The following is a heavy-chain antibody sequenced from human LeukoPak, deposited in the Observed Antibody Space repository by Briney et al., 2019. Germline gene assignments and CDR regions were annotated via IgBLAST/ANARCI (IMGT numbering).Heavy chain of an antibody. V-gene: IGHV4-59*08. CDR3: ARRVVPPAGPGWFDP. CDR1: GGSLSSYY. CDR2: IYYSGST. J-gene: IGHJ5*02. Sequence: PSETLSLTCTVSGGSLSSYYWSWIRQPPGKGLEWIGYIYYSGSTNYNPSLKSRVTISVDTSKNQLSLKLSSVTAADTAVYYCARRVVPPAGPGWFDPWGQGTLVTVSS. D-gene: IGHD2-2*01.